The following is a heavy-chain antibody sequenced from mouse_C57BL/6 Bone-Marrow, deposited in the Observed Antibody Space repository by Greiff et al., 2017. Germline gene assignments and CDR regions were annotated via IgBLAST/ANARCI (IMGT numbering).Heavy chain of an antibody. V-gene: IGHV1-81*01. CDR3: ARRGWLLRSFDY. J-gene: IGHJ2*01. CDR2: IYPRSGNT. CDR1: GYTFTSYG. Sequence: VQLQQSGAELARPGASVKLSCKASGYTFTSYGISWVKQRTGQGLEWIGEIYPRSGNTYYNEKFKGKATLTADKSSSTAYMELRSLTSEDSAVYFCARRGWLLRSFDYWGQGTTLTVSS. D-gene: IGHD2-3*01.